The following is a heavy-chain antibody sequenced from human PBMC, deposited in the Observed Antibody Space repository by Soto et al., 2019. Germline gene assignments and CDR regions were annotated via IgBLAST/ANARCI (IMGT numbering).Heavy chain of an antibody. CDR3: ATGVIWIGYFTVDS. V-gene: IGHV1-69*01. CDR2: FIPVDRTL. Sequence: QVLLVQSGAEVKKPGSSVKISCKASGVSFGNSAINWVRQTPGQGLEWLGGFIPVDRTLNYAQKFQGRVTITANESRGTAYMRMSSLASNDTAVHYFATGVIWIGYFTVDSWGQGTRVTVSS. J-gene: IGHJ4*02. CDR1: GVSFGNSA. D-gene: IGHD3-3*01.